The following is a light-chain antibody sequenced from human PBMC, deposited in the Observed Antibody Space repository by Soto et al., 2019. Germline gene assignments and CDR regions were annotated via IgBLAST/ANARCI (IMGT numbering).Light chain of an antibody. CDR2: EVT. J-gene: IGLJ2*01. CDR1: SSDVGGYNY. V-gene: IGLV2-11*01. Sequence: QSALTQPRSVSGSPGQSVTISCTGTSSDVGGYNYVSWYQQQPGKVPKLMISEVTKRPSGVPDRFSGSKSGNTASLTVSGLRAEDEADYSYSAYMASDKLIFGGGTKLTVL. CDR3: SAYMASDKLI.